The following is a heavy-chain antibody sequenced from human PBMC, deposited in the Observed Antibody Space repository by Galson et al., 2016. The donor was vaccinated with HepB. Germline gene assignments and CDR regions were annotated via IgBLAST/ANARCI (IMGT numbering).Heavy chain of an antibody. CDR1: GDSIASDDSS. J-gene: IGHJ6*04. D-gene: IGHD6-6*01. Sequence: LSLTCAVSGDSIASDDSSWSWIRQAPGKGLEWIGHIYRSGRTYYPASLKGRITISLDTSRNQFSLSLSSVTAADPAVYYCARGSIVARRYYYYGLDVWAKGPRSPSPQ. CDR3: ARGSIVARRYYYYGLDV. V-gene: IGHV4-30-2*01. CDR2: IYRSGRT.